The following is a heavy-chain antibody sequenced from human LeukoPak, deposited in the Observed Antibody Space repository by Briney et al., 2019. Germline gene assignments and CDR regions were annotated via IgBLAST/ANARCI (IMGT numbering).Heavy chain of an antibody. CDR3: AKARTYWYFDL. J-gene: IGHJ2*01. V-gene: IGHV3-23*01. Sequence: PGGSLRLSCAASGFTFSTYAMNWVRQAPGKGLEWVSSISGGGGGTYYADSLKGRFTISRDNSENTLHLQMNSLRAEDTAVYCCAKARTYWYFDLWGCGTLVTVSS. CDR2: ISGGGGGT. CDR1: GFTFSTYA.